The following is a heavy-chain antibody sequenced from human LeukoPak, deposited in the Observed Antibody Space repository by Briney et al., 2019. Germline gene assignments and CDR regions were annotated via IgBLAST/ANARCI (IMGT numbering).Heavy chain of an antibody. Sequence: ASVKVSCKASGFTFTAYYLYWVRQAPGQGLECVGFINLNNGATGYALNFQGRVTMTRDTSISTAFMELSSLRSDDTAVYYCARDGDSTAPDFDFWGQGALVTVSS. J-gene: IGHJ4*02. D-gene: IGHD2-21*02. CDR3: ARDGDSTAPDFDF. CDR2: INLNNGAT. V-gene: IGHV1-2*02. CDR1: GFTFTAYY.